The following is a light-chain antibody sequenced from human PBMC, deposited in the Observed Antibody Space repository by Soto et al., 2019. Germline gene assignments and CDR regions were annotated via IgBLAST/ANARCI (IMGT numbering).Light chain of an antibody. J-gene: IGKJ4*01. CDR1: QSVSSSY. CDR3: QQYNNWPPLT. Sequence: EIVLTQSPGTLSLSPGERAALSCRASQSVSSSYLAWYQQKPGQAPRLLIYGASSRATGIPARFSGSGSGTEFTLTISSLQSEDFGVYYCQQYNNWPPLTFGGGTKVDI. V-gene: IGKV3-15*01. CDR2: GAS.